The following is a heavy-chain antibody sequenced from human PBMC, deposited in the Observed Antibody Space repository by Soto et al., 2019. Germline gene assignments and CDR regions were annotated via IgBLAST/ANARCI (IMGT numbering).Heavy chain of an antibody. Sequence: SETLSLTCAVYGGSFSGYYWSWIRQPPGKGLEWIGEINHSGSTNYNPSLKSRVTISVDTSKNQFSLKLSSVTAADTAVYYCAREGAAAAGPIVYWGQGTLVTVSS. CDR2: INHSGST. V-gene: IGHV4-34*01. CDR1: GGSFSGYY. D-gene: IGHD6-13*01. J-gene: IGHJ4*02. CDR3: AREGAAAAGPIVY.